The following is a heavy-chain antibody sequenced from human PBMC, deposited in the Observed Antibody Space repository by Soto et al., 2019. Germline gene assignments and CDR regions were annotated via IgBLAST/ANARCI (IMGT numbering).Heavy chain of an antibody. CDR1: GFTFSTYA. CDR2: ISANGQGI. V-gene: IGHV3-23*01. Sequence: PGGSLRLSCAASGFTFSTYALSWVRQAPGKGLEWVSAISANGQGIYYADSVRGRFTISRDNSKNTIFLHMDSLRPEDTAVYYCAKDRNYPRDQFHYWGQGTLVTVSS. CDR3: AKDRNYPRDQFHY. J-gene: IGHJ4*02. D-gene: IGHD1-7*01.